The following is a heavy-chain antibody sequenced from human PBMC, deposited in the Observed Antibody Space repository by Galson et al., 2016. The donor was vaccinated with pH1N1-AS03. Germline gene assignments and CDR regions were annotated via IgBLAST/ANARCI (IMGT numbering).Heavy chain of an antibody. CDR1: GFSLSTSGVG. Sequence: PALVKPTQTLTLTCTFSGFSLSTSGVGVGWIRQPPGKALEWLALIYWDDDKRYSPSLKSRRTITKDTSKNQVVLTMTNMDTVYTATYYCAQYDYGDYVDYFDYWGQGTLVTVSS. CDR2: IYWDDDK. J-gene: IGHJ4*02. D-gene: IGHD4-17*01. V-gene: IGHV2-5*02. CDR3: AQYDYGDYVDYFDY.